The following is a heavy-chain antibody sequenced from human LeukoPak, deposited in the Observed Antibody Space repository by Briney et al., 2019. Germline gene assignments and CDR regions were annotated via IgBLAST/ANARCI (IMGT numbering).Heavy chain of an antibody. Sequence: SETLSLTCIVSGGSISSSSYYWGWIRRPPGKGLEWIGSIYYSGSTYYNPSLKSRVTISVDTSKNQFSLKLSSVTAADTAVYYCARGQGGDYYDTSGFYFDFWGQGTLVIVSS. V-gene: IGHV4-39*01. CDR2: IYYSGST. J-gene: IGHJ4*02. CDR1: GGSISSSSYY. CDR3: ARGQGGDYYDTSGFYFDF. D-gene: IGHD3-22*01.